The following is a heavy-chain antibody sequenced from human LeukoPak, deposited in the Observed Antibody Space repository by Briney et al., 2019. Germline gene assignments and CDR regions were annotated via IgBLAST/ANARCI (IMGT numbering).Heavy chain of an antibody. J-gene: IGHJ3*02. V-gene: IGHV3-9*01. Sequence: PGGSLRLSCAASGFTFDDYAMHWVRQAPGKGLEWVPGISWNSGSIGYADSVKGRFTISRDNAKNSLYLQMNSLRAEDTALYYCAKDIFSEPYGSGSGSAFDIWGQGTMVTVSS. CDR2: ISWNSGSI. D-gene: IGHD3-10*01. CDR1: GFTFDDYA. CDR3: AKDIFSEPYGSGSGSAFDI.